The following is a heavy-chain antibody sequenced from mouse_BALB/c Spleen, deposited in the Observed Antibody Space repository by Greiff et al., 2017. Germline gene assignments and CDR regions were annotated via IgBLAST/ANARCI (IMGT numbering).Heavy chain of an antibody. CDR1: GYAFSSYW. Sequence: VQLQQSGAELVRPGSSVKISCKASGYAFSSYWMNWVKQRPGQGLEWIGQIYPGDGDTNYNGKFKGKATLTADKSSSTAYMQLSSLTSEDSAVYFCARTGFGYYGSSPWFAYWGQGTLVTVSA. D-gene: IGHD1-1*01. J-gene: IGHJ3*01. CDR3: ARTGFGYYGSSPWFAY. CDR2: IYPGDGDT. V-gene: IGHV1-80*01.